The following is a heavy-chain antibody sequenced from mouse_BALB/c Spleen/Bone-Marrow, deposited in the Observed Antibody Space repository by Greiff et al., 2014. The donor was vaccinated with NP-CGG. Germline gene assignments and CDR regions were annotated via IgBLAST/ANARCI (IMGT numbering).Heavy chain of an antibody. J-gene: IGHJ2*01. D-gene: IGHD1-1*01. V-gene: IGHV2-9*02. CDR1: GFSLTSYG. Sequence: VQLVESGPGLVAPSQSLSITCTVSGFSLTSYGVHWVRQPPGKGLEWLGVIWAGGSTNYNSALMSRLSISKDNSKSQVFLKTNSLQTDDTAMYYCASPYYYGSSLDYWGQGTTLTVSS. CDR3: ASPYYYGSSLDY. CDR2: IWAGGST.